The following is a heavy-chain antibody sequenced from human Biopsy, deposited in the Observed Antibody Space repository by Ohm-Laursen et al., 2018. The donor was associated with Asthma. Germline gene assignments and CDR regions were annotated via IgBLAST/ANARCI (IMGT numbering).Heavy chain of an antibody. D-gene: IGHD4-23*01. V-gene: IGHV3-30*03. CDR1: GFTFSIYD. CDR2: ISYDGGNK. CDR3: ARTHERWTSIQDDALDI. Sequence: RLSCAASGFTFSIYDIHWVRQAPGKGLEWVAVISYDGGNKFYGDSVKGRFTLPRDNSRNTLYLQMNSLRVEDTAIYYCARTHERWTSIQDDALDIWGQGTMVIVSS. J-gene: IGHJ3*02.